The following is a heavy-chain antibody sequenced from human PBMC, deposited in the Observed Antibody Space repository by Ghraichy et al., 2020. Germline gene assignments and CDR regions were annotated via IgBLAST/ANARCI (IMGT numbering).Heavy chain of an antibody. CDR2: ISAYNGNT. V-gene: IGHV1-18*01. CDR1: GYTFTSYG. CDR3: AREAVRGYDDPGYSSSSLDY. J-gene: IGHJ4*02. D-gene: IGHD6-13*01. Sequence: ASVKVSCKASGYTFTSYGISWVRQAPGQGLEWMGWISAYNGNTNYAQKLQGRVTMTTDTSTSTAYMELRSLRSDDTAVYYCAREAVRGYDDPGYSSSSLDYWGQGTLVTVSS.